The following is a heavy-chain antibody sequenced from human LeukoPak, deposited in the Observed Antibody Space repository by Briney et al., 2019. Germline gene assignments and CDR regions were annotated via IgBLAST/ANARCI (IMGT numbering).Heavy chain of an antibody. CDR1: GYTLTELS. J-gene: IGHJ6*04. CDR2: FDSEDGET. D-gene: IGHD6-19*01. CDR3: ATGESSGVYYYYGMDV. Sequence: ASVTVSFKVSGYTLTELSMHWVRPAPGRGLEGMGGFDSEDGETIYAQKFQGRVTMTEDTSTDTAYMELSSLRSEDTAVYYCATGESSGVYYYYGMDVWGKGTTVTVSS. V-gene: IGHV1-24*01.